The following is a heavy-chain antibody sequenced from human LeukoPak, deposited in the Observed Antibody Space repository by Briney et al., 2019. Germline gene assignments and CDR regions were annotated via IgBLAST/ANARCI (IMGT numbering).Heavy chain of an antibody. J-gene: IGHJ4*02. CDR1: GGSISSSNW. D-gene: IGHD3-10*01. V-gene: IGHV4-4*02. Sequence: SETLSLTCAVSGGSISSSNWWSWVRQPPGKGLEWIGEIYHSGSTNYNPSLKSRVTISVDKSKNQFSLKLSSVTAADTAVYYCARARYGSGSYYLYWGQGTLVTVSS. CDR2: IYHSGST. CDR3: ARARYGSGSYYLY.